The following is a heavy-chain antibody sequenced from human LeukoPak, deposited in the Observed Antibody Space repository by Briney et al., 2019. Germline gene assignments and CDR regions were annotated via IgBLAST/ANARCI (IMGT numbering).Heavy chain of an antibody. CDR2: IYYRGST. CDR1: GGSIINYY. V-gene: IGHV4-59*08. J-gene: IGHJ4*02. D-gene: IGHD6-19*01. CDR3: ARHQVLYSSGWFDY. Sequence: PSETLSLTCTVSGGSIINYYWSWIRQPPGKGLEYIGNIYYRGSTNYNPSLKSRVTISVDTSKNQFSLKLSSVTAADTAVYYCARHQVLYSSGWFDYWGQGTLVTVSS.